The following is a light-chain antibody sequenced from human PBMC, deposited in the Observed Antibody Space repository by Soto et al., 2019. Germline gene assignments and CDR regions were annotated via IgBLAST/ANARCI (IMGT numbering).Light chain of an antibody. CDR2: STS. V-gene: IGLV7-43*01. Sequence: QAVVTQEPSLTVSPGGTVTLTCASSTGAVTSGYYPNWFQQKPGQAPWALIYSTSNKHSWTPARFSGSLLGGKAALTLSGVQPEDEAEYYCLLYYGGAQLVVFGGGTKLTVL. CDR1: TGAVTSGYY. CDR3: LLYYGGAQLVV. J-gene: IGLJ2*01.